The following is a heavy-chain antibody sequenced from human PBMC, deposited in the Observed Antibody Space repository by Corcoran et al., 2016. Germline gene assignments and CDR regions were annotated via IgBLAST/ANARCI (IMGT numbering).Heavy chain of an antibody. Sequence: QLQLQESGPGLVKPSETLSLTCTVSGGSISSSSYYWGWIRQPPGKGLEWIGSIYYSGSTYYNPSLKSRVTISVDTSKNQFSLKLSSVTAAATAVYYCAGQSSGWYRGRDYWGQGTLVTVSS. J-gene: IGHJ4*02. CDR1: GGSISSSSYY. D-gene: IGHD6-19*01. V-gene: IGHV4-39*07. CDR3: AGQSSGWYRGRDY. CDR2: IYYSGST.